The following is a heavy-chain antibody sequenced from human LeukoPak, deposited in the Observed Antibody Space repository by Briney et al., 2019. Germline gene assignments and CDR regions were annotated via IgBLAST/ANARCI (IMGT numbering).Heavy chain of an antibody. CDR2: ISDSGDST. D-gene: IGHD6-19*01. V-gene: IGHV3-23*01. Sequence: GGSLRLSCAASGFTFNNYAMNWVRQAPGKGLEWVSTISDSGDSTYYVDSVKGRFTISRDNSKKTLYLQMDSLRAEDTAVYYCAKGDSSGWYRPYYYYGLDVWGQGTTVTVSS. J-gene: IGHJ6*02. CDR3: AKGDSSGWYRPYYYYGLDV. CDR1: GFTFNNYA.